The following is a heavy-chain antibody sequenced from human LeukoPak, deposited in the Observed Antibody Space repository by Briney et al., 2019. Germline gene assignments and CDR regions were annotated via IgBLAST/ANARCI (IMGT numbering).Heavy chain of an antibody. Sequence: PSVTVSLTCTVSIRPYKRYHWMCPPQPPGRGRVGCGNLYYSGSTNYNPSLKSRVTMSVDTSKNQFSLKLSSVTAADTAVYYCAQHGYSSSWAFDYWGQGTLVTVSS. CDR3: AQHGYSSSWAFDY. D-gene: IGHD6-13*01. J-gene: IGHJ4*02. CDR2: LYYSGST. CDR1: IRPYKRYH. V-gene: IGHV4-59*12.